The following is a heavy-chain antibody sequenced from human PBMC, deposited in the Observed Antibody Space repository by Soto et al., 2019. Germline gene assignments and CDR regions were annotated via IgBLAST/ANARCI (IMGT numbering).Heavy chain of an antibody. V-gene: IGHV5-10-1*01. Sequence: GESLKISCKGSGYSFTSYWISWVRQMPGKGLEWMGRIDPSDSYTNYSPSFQGHVTISADKSISTAYLQWSSLKASDTAMYYCASHPPHCSSTSCYFAYWGQGTLVTVSS. CDR1: GYSFTSYW. J-gene: IGHJ4*02. CDR2: IDPSDSYT. CDR3: ASHPPHCSSTSCYFAY. D-gene: IGHD2-2*01.